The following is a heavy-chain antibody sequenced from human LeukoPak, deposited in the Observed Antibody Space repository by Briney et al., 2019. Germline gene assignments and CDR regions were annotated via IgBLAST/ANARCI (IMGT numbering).Heavy chain of an antibody. Sequence: PGGSLGLSCAASGFTFSSYAMHWVRQAPGKGLEWVAVISYDGSNKYYADSVKGRFTISRDNSKNTLYLQMNSLRAEDTAVYYCARGAWIQLWPLNYFDYWGQGTLVTVSS. D-gene: IGHD5-18*01. J-gene: IGHJ4*02. CDR1: GFTFSSYA. CDR3: ARGAWIQLWPLNYFDY. V-gene: IGHV3-30-3*01. CDR2: ISYDGSNK.